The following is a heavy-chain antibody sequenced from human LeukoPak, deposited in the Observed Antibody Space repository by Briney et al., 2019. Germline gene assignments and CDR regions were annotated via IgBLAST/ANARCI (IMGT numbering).Heavy chain of an antibody. V-gene: IGHV3-11*04. J-gene: IGHJ6*03. CDR2: ISSSGGTT. Sequence: PGGSLRLSCAASGFTFSDYYMTWFRQAPGKGLEWVSYISSSGGTTFYADSVKGRFTISRDNARNSLYLQMNSLRAEDTAVYSCARGVVVLAATTYYYYFYMDVWGKGTTVTVSS. CDR3: ARGVVVLAATTYYYYFYMDV. CDR1: GFTFSDYY. D-gene: IGHD2-15*01.